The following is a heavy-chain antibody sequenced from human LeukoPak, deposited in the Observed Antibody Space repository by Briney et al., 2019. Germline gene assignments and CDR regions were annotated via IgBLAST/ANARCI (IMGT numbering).Heavy chain of an antibody. Sequence: PVGSLRLSCAASGFTFSSYSMNWVRQAPGKGLEWVSSISSSSYIYYADSVKGRFTISRDNAKNSLYLQMNSLRAEDTAVYYCARDGSGSLDYWGQGTLVTVSS. CDR3: ARDGSGSLDY. V-gene: IGHV3-21*01. J-gene: IGHJ4*02. CDR2: ISSSSYI. D-gene: IGHD3-10*01. CDR1: GFTFSSYS.